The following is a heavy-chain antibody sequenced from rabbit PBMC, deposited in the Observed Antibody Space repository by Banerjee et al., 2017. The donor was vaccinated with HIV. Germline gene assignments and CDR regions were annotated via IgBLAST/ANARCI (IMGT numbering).Heavy chain of an antibody. J-gene: IGHJ4*01. D-gene: IGHD1-1*01. CDR1: GFSFSSGYD. CDR3: VISNSGYYMDL. Sequence: QSLEESGGDLVKPGASLTLTCTASGFSFSSGYDMCWVRQAPGKGLEWIACIYPSGTTDYASWVNGRFTISSHNAQNTLYLQLNSLTAADTATYFCVISNSGYYMDLWGPGTLVTVS. CDR2: IYPSGTT. V-gene: IGHV1S40*01.